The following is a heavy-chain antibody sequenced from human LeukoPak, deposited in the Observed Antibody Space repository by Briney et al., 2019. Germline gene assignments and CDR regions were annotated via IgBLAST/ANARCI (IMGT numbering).Heavy chain of an antibody. Sequence: PSETLSLTCTVSGGSISSYYWSWIRQPAGKGLEWIGRIYYSGSTNYNPSLKSRVTISVDTSKNQFSLKLSSVTAADTAVYYCARYSSSSGWFDPWGQGTLVTVSS. V-gene: IGHV4-4*07. J-gene: IGHJ5*02. CDR1: GGSISSYY. CDR2: IYYSGST. CDR3: ARYSSSSGWFDP. D-gene: IGHD6-6*01.